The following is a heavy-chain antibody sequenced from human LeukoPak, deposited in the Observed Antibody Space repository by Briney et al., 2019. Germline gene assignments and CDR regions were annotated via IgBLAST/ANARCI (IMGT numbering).Heavy chain of an antibody. CDR1: GFTFSSYS. V-gene: IGHV3-48*02. Sequence: PGGSLRLSCAASGFTFSSYSMNWVRQAPGKGLEWVSYISSSSSTIYYADSVKGRFTISRDNAKNSLYLQMNSLRDEDTAVYYCARTGADVNIVVVIARDFDYWGQGTLVTVSS. CDR2: ISSSSSTI. D-gene: IGHD2-21*01. J-gene: IGHJ4*02. CDR3: ARTGADVNIVVVIARDFDY.